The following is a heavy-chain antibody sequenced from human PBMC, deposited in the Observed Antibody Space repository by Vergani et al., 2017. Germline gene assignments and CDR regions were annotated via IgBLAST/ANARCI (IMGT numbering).Heavy chain of an antibody. CDR3: ARHGITEKAVLFDY. J-gene: IGHJ4*02. CDR2: IYYSGST. D-gene: IGHD1-7*01. CDR1: GGSISSSSYY. V-gene: IGHV4-39*01. Sequence: QLQLQESGPGLVKPSETLSLTCTVSGGSISSSSYYWGWIRQPPGKGLEWIGSIYYSGSTYYNPSLKSRVTISVDTSKHQFSLKLSSVTAADTAVYYCARHGITEKAVLFDYWGQGTLVTVSS.